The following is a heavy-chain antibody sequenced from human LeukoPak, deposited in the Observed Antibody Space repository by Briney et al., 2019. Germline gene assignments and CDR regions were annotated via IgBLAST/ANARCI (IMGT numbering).Heavy chain of an antibody. CDR3: ARDNALWDLDY. Sequence: PGRSLRLSCAASGFTFSSYGMHWVRQAPGKGLEWVAVIWYDGSNKYYADSVKGRFTISRDNSKNTLYLQMNSLRAEDTAVYYCARDNALWDLDYWGQGTLVTVSS. J-gene: IGHJ4*02. CDR2: IWYDGSNK. CDR1: GFTFSSYG. V-gene: IGHV3-33*01. D-gene: IGHD3-10*01.